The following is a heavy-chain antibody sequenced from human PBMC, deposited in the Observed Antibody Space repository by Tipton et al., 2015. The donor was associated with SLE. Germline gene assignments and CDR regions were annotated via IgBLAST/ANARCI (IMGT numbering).Heavy chain of an antibody. CDR1: GGSISSAGYY. J-gene: IGHJ3*02. CDR3: ASAFGYNSSWLAFDI. D-gene: IGHD6-13*01. CDR2: INNSGST. Sequence: TLSLTCTVSGGSISSAGYYWSWIRQHPGKGLEWIGYINNSGSTYYNPSLKSRLTISVDTSKNQFSLKLSSVTAADTAVYYCASAFGYNSSWLAFDIWGQGTMVTVSS. V-gene: IGHV4-31*03.